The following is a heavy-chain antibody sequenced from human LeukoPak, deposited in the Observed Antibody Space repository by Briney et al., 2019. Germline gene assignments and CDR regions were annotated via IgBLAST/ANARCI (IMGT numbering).Heavy chain of an antibody. CDR3: ARDSSGWKPLGYYYYCYIDV. CDR2: IYYGGSS. J-gene: IGHJ6*03. V-gene: IGHV4-59*01. D-gene: IGHD6-19*01. Sequence: PSETLSLICTVSGGSISSYYWSWIGQLPGKGLEWIGYIYYGGSSNYNPSLKSRVTISVDTSKNQFSLKLSSVTAADTAVYYCARDSSGWKPLGYYYYCYIDVWGKGSTVTVSS. CDR1: GGSISSYY.